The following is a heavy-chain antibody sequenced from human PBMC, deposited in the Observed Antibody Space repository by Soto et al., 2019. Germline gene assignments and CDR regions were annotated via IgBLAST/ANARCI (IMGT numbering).Heavy chain of an antibody. CDR1: GGSISSGGYY. CDR3: ARKGFRGGRYDTGGALDP. Sequence: ASETLSLTCTVSGGSISSGGYYWSWIRQHPGKGLEWIGYIYYSGSTYYNPSLKSRVTISVDTSKNQFSLKLSSVTAADTAVYYCARKGFRGGRYDTGGALDPWGQGTLVTVSS. V-gene: IGHV4-31*03. J-gene: IGHJ5*02. D-gene: IGHD5-12*01. CDR2: IYYSGST.